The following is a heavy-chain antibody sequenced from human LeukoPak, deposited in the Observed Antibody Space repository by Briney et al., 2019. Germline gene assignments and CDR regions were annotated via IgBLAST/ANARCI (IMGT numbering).Heavy chain of an antibody. D-gene: IGHD5-18*01. J-gene: IGHJ6*03. CDR1: GSTFTSYD. CDR2: MNPNSGNT. V-gene: IGHV1-8*01. Sequence: GASVKVSCKASGSTFTSYDINWVRQATGQGLEWMGWMNPNSGNTGYAQKFQGRVTMTRNTSISTAYMELSSLRSEDTAVYYCARGGYGYFYLINYYYYYMDVWGKGTTVTVSS. CDR3: ARGGYGYFYLINYYYYYMDV.